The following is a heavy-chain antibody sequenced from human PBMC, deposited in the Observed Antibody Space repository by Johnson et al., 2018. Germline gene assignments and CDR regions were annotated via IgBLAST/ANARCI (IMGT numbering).Heavy chain of an antibody. CDR2: IWSDVSTN. J-gene: IGHJ3*02. CDR3: AKDIGRRGAVDI. D-gene: IGHD1-26*01. V-gene: IGHV3-33*03. CDR1: GLTFQTYA. Sequence: VQLVESGGGVVQPGRSLRLSCAASGLTFQTYAMHWVRQAPGKGLEWAALIWSDVSTNYYADSVKGRFTISRDNSKNSLYLQMNSLRADDTALYYCAKDIGRRGAVDIWGQGTMVTVSS.